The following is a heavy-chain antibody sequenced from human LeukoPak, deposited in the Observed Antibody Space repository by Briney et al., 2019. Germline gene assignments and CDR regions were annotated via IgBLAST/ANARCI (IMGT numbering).Heavy chain of an antibody. J-gene: IGHJ4*02. D-gene: IGHD6-19*01. CDR1: GFSLSTSGVG. V-gene: IGHV2-5*02. Sequence: SGPTLVNPTQTLTPTCTFSGFSLSTSGVGVGWIRQPPGKALEWLALIYWDDDKRYSPSLKSRLTITKGTSKNQVVLTMTNMDPVDTATYYCAHSEKQWLSTGGHFDYWGQGTLVTVSS. CDR3: AHSEKQWLSTGGHFDY. CDR2: IYWDDDK.